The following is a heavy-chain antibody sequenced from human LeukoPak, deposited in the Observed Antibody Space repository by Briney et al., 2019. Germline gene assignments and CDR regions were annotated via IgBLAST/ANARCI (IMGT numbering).Heavy chain of an antibody. V-gene: IGHV3-23*01. J-gene: IGHJ4*01. CDR2: ISGGGGRT. Sequence: GGSLRLSCVISGFTFSSYAMSWVRQAPGKGLEWVSAISGGGGRTFYADSVKGRFTISRDNFKNTLFLQMNSPRAEDTALYYCAKASGQTMIGDFDYWGHGTLVTVSS. CDR1: GFTFSSYA. D-gene: IGHD3-22*01. CDR3: AKASGQTMIGDFDY.